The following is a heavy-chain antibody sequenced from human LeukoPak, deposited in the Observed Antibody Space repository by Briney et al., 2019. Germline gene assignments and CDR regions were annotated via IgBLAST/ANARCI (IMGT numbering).Heavy chain of an antibody. V-gene: IGHV1-69*05. D-gene: IGHD1-7*01. CDR2: IIPIFGTA. CDR3: ASSSNWNYIMAY. CDR1: GGTFSSDA. Sequence: SVKVSCKASGGTFSSDAISWVRQAPGHGLEWMGGIIPIFGTANYAQKFQGRVTITTDESTSTAYMELSSLRSEDTAVYYCASSSNWNYIMAYWGEGTLVTVSS. J-gene: IGHJ4*02.